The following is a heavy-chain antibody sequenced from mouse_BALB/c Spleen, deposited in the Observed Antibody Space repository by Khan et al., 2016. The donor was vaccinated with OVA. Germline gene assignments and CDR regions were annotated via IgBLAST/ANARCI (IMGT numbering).Heavy chain of an antibody. V-gene: IGHV1-20*02. D-gene: IGHD1-1*01. CDR2: INPHIGET. CDR1: GYSFTCYF. CDR3: TRIYRSDFDY. Sequence: EVQLQQSGPELVRPGASVKISCKASGYSFTCYFMNWVMQSHGKSLEWIGRINPHIGETFYNQRFKDKATLTVDESSSTAHMELRSLASEDSAVYYCTRIYRSDFDYWGQGTTLTVSS. J-gene: IGHJ2*01.